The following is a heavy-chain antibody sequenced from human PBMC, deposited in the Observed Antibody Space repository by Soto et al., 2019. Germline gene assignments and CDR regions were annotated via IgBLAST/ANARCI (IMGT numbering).Heavy chain of an antibody. J-gene: IGHJ4*02. Sequence: QVQLVESGGGVVQPGGSLRLSCAASGFTFSNYGFHWVRQAPGKGLEWVALISHDGSAKHYADSVTGRFTISRDNSKNTLYLQMNSLRPEDTAVYYCANGRGGTNCYTPDSWGQGNLVTVSS. V-gene: IGHV3-30*18. CDR3: ANGRGGTNCYTPDS. CDR2: ISHDGSAK. CDR1: GFTFSNYG. D-gene: IGHD2-2*02.